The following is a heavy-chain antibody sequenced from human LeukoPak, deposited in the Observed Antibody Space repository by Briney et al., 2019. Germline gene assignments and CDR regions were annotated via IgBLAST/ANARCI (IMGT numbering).Heavy chain of an antibody. V-gene: IGHV4-39*01. CDR1: SGAISSSSYY. Sequence: SETLSLTCTVSSGAISSSSYYWGWIRQPPGKGLQWIGNIYYSGSTYYNPSLKSRVTISVDTSKKQFSLKLSSVSAADTAVYYCARQQSLYGVKDYWGQGTLVTVSS. J-gene: IGHJ4*02. D-gene: IGHD4-17*01. CDR3: ARQQSLYGVKDY. CDR2: IYYSGST.